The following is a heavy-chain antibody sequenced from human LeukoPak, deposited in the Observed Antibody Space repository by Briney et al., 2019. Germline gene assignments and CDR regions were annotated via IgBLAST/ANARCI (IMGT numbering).Heavy chain of an antibody. V-gene: IGHV3-23*01. J-gene: IGHJ5*02. CDR2: ITGSGRST. Sequence: GGSLRLSCAASGFTFSSYAMSWVRQAPGKGLEWVSAITGSGRSTYYADSVKGRFTISRDNSKNTLYLQMNSLRAEDTAVYYCAKALVNAFPHWFGPWGQGTLVTVSS. CDR3: AKALVNAFPHWFGP. CDR1: GFTFSSYA. D-gene: IGHD2-2*01.